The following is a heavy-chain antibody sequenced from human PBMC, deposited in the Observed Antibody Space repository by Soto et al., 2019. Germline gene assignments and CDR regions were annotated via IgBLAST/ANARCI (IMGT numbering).Heavy chain of an antibody. V-gene: IGHV4-34*01. J-gene: IGHJ2*01. CDR3: ARESHDILTGPPWVWYFDL. CDR1: GGSFSGYY. Sequence: QVQLQQWVAGPLRPLETLSLTCGVSGGSFSGYYWAWIRQSPGKGLEWIGESNDRGSINYNPSLKSRVSFSVDTSKNHSSLILRSVTAADTAVYYCARESHDILTGPPWVWYFDLWGRGTLVTVSS. D-gene: IGHD3-9*01. CDR2: SNDRGSI.